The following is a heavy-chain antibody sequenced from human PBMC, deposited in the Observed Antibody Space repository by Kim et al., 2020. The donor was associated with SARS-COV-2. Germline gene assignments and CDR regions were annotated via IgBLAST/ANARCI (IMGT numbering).Heavy chain of an antibody. Sequence: YARKFKGRVTITADESTSTAYMELSSLRSEDTAVYYCARVGYSSSWLFDYWGQGSLVTVSS. D-gene: IGHD6-13*01. CDR3: ARVGYSSSWLFDY. V-gene: IGHV1-69*01. J-gene: IGHJ4*02.